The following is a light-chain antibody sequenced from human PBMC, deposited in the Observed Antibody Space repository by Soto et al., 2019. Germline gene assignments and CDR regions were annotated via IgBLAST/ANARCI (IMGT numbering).Light chain of an antibody. Sequence: EIVLTQSPGTLSLSEGEGATLSCRASQSVTSTYLAWYQQKPGQTPRLLIDGAANRGTGIRDRCSGSGSGTDLTLSIIQLEAEEFAVYFWQQYGSSPLTFGGGTKV. V-gene: IGKV3-20*01. CDR3: QQYGSSPLT. CDR2: GAA. J-gene: IGKJ4*01. CDR1: QSVTSTY.